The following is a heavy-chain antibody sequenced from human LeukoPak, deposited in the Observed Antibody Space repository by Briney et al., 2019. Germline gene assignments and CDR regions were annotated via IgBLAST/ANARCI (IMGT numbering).Heavy chain of an antibody. Sequence: GEPLKISCEGSGYRFATYWIGWVRQLPGKGLEWMGFIYPYDSDTRYSPSFQGQVTISADTSINTAYLQWSGLRASDTAMYYCARQLYSGYDLFDYWGQGTHATVSS. V-gene: IGHV5-51*01. CDR3: ARQLYSGYDLFDY. J-gene: IGHJ4*02. D-gene: IGHD5-12*01. CDR1: GYRFATYW. CDR2: IYPYDSDT.